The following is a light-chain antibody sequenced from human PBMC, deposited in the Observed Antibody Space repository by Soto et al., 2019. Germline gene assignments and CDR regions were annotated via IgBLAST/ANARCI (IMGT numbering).Light chain of an antibody. Sequence: EIVLPQSPATLSLSPGERATLSCTASPSVSDRFAWYQQTPGQAPRLLIFDASNRATGIPRRLSGSGSGTDFTLTIICLQPDVFESYYCRQRNCRPEVTCGGGTKVE. CDR3: RQRNCRPEVT. V-gene: IGKV3-11*01. CDR2: DAS. J-gene: IGKJ4*01. CDR1: PSVSDR.